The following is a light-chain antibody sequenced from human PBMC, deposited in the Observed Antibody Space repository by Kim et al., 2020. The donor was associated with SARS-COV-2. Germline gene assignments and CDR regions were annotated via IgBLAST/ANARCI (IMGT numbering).Light chain of an antibody. J-gene: IGKJ1*01. V-gene: IGKV3-15*01. CDR1: QSVSSN. CDR3: QQYNKWPRT. Sequence: SVSPGERATLSCRASQSVSSNLAWYQQKLGQGPRLLIYGASTRATGIPARFSGSGSGTEFTLTINSLQSEDFAVYYCQQYNKWPRTFGQGTKLEI. CDR2: GAS.